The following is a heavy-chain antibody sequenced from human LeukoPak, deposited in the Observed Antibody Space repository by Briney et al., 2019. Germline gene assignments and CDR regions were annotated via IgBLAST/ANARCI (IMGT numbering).Heavy chain of an antibody. CDR1: GFTFSSYA. CDR3: AKDGSWSCTD. CDR2: IAHHGSNK. J-gene: IGHJ4*02. V-gene: IGHV3-30*02. D-gene: IGHD2-8*02. Sequence: GGSLRLSCAATGFTFSSYAMHWVRQGPGKGLEWVAYIAHHGSNKYYADSVKGRFTISRDNSKRTLYLQMNNLRADDTAVYYCAKDGSWSCTDWGQGALVTVSS.